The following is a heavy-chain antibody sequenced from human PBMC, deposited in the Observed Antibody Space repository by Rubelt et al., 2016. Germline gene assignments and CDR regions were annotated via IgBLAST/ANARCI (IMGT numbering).Heavy chain of an antibody. CDR2: INPNSGGT. CDR1: GYTFTSYG. J-gene: IGHJ4*02. Sequence: QVQLVQSGAEVKKPGASVKVSCKASGYTFTSYGISWVRQAPGQGLEWMGRINPNSGGTNYAQKCKGRVTRTREPSISTAYMELSRLRSDDTAVYYGARGGELRLGYWGQGTLVTVSS. CDR3: ARGGELRLGY. D-gene: IGHD1-26*01. V-gene: IGHV1-2*06.